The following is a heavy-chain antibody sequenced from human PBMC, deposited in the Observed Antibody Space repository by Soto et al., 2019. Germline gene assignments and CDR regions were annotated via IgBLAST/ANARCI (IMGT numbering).Heavy chain of an antibody. V-gene: IGHV4-30-4*01. D-gene: IGHD3-16*01. Sequence: TLSLTCTVSGDSISSGNKYWSWIRQPPGKGLEWIGYIFSSGTTYYNPSLKSRLTMSLDASQNQFSLKLNSLTDADTAVYFCARVPSPFDYYYAMDVWGQGTTVTVSS. CDR1: GDSISSGNKY. J-gene: IGHJ6*02. CDR2: IFSSGTT. CDR3: ARVPSPFDYYYAMDV.